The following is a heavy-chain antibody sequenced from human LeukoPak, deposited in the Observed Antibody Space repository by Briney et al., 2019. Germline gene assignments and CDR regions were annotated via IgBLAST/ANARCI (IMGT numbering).Heavy chain of an antibody. CDR2: IIPILGIA. Sequence: SVKVSCKASGGTFSSYTISWVRQAPGQGLEWMGRIIPILGIANYAQKFQGRVTITADKSTSTAYMELSSLRSEDTAVYYCASRSTPGYCSGTSCYRSWFDPWGQGTLVTVSS. CDR1: GGTFSSYT. J-gene: IGHJ5*02. CDR3: ASRSTPGYCSGTSCYRSWFDP. D-gene: IGHD2-2*01. V-gene: IGHV1-69*02.